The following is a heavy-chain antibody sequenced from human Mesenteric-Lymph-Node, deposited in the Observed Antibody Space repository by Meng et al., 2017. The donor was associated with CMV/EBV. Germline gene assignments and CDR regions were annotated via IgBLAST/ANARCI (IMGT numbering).Heavy chain of an antibody. J-gene: IGHJ6*02. CDR2: IDWTGGST. CDR3: ARDRSVNKYYEVEYYYYGMDV. CDR1: GFTFDDYG. Sequence: GSLRLSCAASGFTFDDYGMSWVRQAPGKGLEWVSGIDWTGGSTKYADSVKGRFTISRDNAKNSLYLQMNSLRAEDTALYYCARDRSVNKYYEVEYYYYGMDVWGQGTTVTVSS. V-gene: IGHV3-20*04. D-gene: IGHD1-26*01.